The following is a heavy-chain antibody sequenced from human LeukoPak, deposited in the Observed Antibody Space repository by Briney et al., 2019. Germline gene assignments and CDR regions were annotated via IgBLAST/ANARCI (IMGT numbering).Heavy chain of an antibody. CDR2: ISYDGSNK. V-gene: IGHV3-30*18. J-gene: IGHJ4*02. D-gene: IGHD3-9*01. CDR3: AKDFGYFDWLLFFDY. CDR1: GFTFSSYG. Sequence: GGSLRLSCAASGFTFSSYGMHWVRQGPGKGLEWVAVISYDGSNKYYADSVKGRFTISRDNSKNTLYLQMNSLRAEDTAVYYCAKDFGYFDWLLFFDYWGQGTLVTVSS.